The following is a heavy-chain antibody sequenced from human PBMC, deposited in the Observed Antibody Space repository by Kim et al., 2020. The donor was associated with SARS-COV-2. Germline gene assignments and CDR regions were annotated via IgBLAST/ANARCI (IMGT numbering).Heavy chain of an antibody. CDR3: AKGGAPITGTTWYFDL. D-gene: IGHD1-7*01. V-gene: IGHV3-9*01. Sequence: SVKGRFTISRDNAKNSLYLQMNSLRAEDTALYYCAKGGAPITGTTWYFDLWGRGTLVTVSS. J-gene: IGHJ2*01.